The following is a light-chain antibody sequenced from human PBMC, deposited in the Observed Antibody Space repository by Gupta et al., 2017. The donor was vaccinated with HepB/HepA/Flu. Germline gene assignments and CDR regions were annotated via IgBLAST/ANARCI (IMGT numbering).Light chain of an antibody. CDR2: SNN. Sequence: QSVLTQPPSASGTRGQRVTISCSGSSSDIGSNNVNWYQQLPGTAPKLLMYSNNQRPSGVPDRFSGSKSGTTASLAISGLQSEDEADYYCAAWDDTLKHVIFGGGTKLTVL. J-gene: IGLJ2*01. V-gene: IGLV1-44*01. CDR3: AAWDDTLKHVI. CDR1: SSDIGSNN.